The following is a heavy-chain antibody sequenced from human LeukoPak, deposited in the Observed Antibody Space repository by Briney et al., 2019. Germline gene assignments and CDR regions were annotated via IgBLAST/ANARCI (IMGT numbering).Heavy chain of an antibody. CDR3: ARDLVIQLWYTPDY. J-gene: IGHJ4*02. V-gene: IGHV4-39*02. CDR2: IYYSGST. CDR1: GGSISSSSYY. D-gene: IGHD5-18*01. Sequence: SETLSLTCTVSGGSISSSSYYWGWIRQPPGKGLEWIGSIYYSGSTYYNPSLKSRVTISVDTSKNQFSLKLSSVTAADTAVYYCARDLVIQLWYTPDYWGQGTLVTVSS.